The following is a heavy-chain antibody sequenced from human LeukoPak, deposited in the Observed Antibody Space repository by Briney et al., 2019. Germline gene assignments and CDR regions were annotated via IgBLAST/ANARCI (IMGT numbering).Heavy chain of an antibody. D-gene: IGHD3-22*01. CDR1: GFTFSSYA. CDR2: ICGRGGST. CDR3: AKNQYYYDSAADY. Sequence: PGGSLRLSCAASGFTFSSYAMSWVRQAPGKGLEWVSAICGRGGSTYYADSVKGRFNISRDNSKNTLYLQMNSLRAEDTAVYYCAKNQYYYDSAADYWGQGTLVTVSS. J-gene: IGHJ4*02. V-gene: IGHV3-23*01.